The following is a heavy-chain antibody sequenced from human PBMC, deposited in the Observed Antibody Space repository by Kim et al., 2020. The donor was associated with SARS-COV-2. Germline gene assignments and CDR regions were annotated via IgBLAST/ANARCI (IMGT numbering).Heavy chain of an antibody. J-gene: IGHJ4*02. CDR2: ISNDGSNQ. CDR3: VRDSKAVAGTGFDY. D-gene: IGHD6-19*01. Sequence: GGSLRLSCVASGFTFSTYAIHWVRQAPGKGLEWVAVISNDGSNQYYADSMKGRFTISRDNSKNTRYLRMNSLRREDTAVYYCVRDSKAVAGTGFDYWGQETLVTVSS. V-gene: IGHV3-30*04. CDR1: GFTFSTYA.